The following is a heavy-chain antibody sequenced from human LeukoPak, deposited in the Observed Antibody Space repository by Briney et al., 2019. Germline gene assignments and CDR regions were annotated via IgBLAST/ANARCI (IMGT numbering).Heavy chain of an antibody. J-gene: IGHJ6*02. D-gene: IGHD3-10*01. V-gene: IGHV4-59*01. CDR1: GGSISSYY. Sequence: SETLSLTRTVSGGSISSYYGSWIRQPPGKRLEWIGYIYNSGSTNYNPSLKSRVTISEDTSKNQFSLKLTSVTAADTAVYYCATSPEGLWFGESGGMDVWGQGTTVTVSS. CDR3: ATSPEGLWFGESGGMDV. CDR2: IYNSGST.